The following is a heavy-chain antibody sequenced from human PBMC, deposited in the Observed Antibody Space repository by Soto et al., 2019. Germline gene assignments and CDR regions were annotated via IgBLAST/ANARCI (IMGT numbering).Heavy chain of an antibody. CDR2: IFPGDSDT. CDR3: ARKDKSGYFNWFDP. D-gene: IGHD3-22*01. CDR1: GDKCTSSW. V-gene: IGHV5-51*01. J-gene: IGHJ5*02. Sequence: GESLKISWRTSGDKCTSSWIAWVRQMPGKGLEWMGIIFPGDSDTRYSPSFQGQVTISADRSTSTVFLQWASLKASDTAVYFCARKDKSGYFNWFDPWGQGTLVTVSS.